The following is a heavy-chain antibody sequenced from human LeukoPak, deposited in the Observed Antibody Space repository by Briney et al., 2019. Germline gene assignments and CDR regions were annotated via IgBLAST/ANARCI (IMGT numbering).Heavy chain of an antibody. CDR1: GFTVSSNY. D-gene: IGHD6-6*01. V-gene: IGHV3-53*01. CDR3: ARDKGTSYLSFFDY. Sequence: PGGSLRLSCAASGFTVSSNYMSWVRQAPGKGLEWVSVIYSGGSTYYADSVKGRFTISRDNSKNTLYLQMNSLRAEDTAVYYCARDKGTSYLSFFDYWGQGTLVTVSS. CDR2: IYSGGST. J-gene: IGHJ4*02.